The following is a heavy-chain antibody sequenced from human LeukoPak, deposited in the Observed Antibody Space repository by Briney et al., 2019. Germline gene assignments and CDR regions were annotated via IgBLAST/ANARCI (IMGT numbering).Heavy chain of an antibody. CDR1: GFTFSSYG. CDR3: AKVVDDAFDI. J-gene: IGHJ3*02. V-gene: IGHV3-33*06. CDR2: IWYDGSNK. D-gene: IGHD2-15*01. Sequence: GGSLRLSCAASGFTFSSYGMHWVRQAPGKGLEWVAVIWYDGSNKYYADSVKGRFTVSRDNSKNTLYLQMNSLRAEGTAVYYCAKVVDDAFDIWGQGTMVTVYS.